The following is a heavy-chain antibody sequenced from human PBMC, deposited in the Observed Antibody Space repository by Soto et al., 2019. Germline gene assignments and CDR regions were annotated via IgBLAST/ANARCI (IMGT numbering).Heavy chain of an antibody. V-gene: IGHV4-59*01. J-gene: IGHJ5*02. CDR1: GGSISSYY. CDR2: IYYSGST. CDR3: ARDRLYSGSYYWFDP. Sequence: PSETLSLTCTVSGGSISSYYWSWMRQPPGKGLEWIGYIYYSGSTNYNPSLKSRVTISVDTSKNQFSLKLSSVTAADTAVYYCARDRLYSGSYYWFDPWGQGTLVTVSS. D-gene: IGHD1-26*01.